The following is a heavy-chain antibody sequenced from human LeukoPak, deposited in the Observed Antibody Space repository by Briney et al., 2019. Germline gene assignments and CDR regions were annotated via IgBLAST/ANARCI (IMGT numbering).Heavy chain of an antibody. Sequence: GGSLRLSCAASGFTFSNFGMHWVRQAPGKGLQWVAFIRYDGSNTYYPDSVKGRFTISRDNSKNTLYLQMNSLRAEDTAVYYCAKDHYQYYFDYWGQGALVTVSS. CDR3: AKDHYQYYFDY. CDR1: GFTFSNFG. J-gene: IGHJ4*02. V-gene: IGHV3-30*02. D-gene: IGHD1-26*01. CDR2: IRYDGSNT.